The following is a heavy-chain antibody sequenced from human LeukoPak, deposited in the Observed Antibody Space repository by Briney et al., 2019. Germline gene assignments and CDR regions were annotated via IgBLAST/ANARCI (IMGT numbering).Heavy chain of an antibody. J-gene: IGHJ4*02. D-gene: IGHD1-1*01. V-gene: IGHV3-21*01. CDR2: ISSSSSYL. Sequence: PGGSLRLSCAASGFTFSSYSMNWVRQAPGKGLEWVSSISSSSSYLYYADSVKGRFTISRDNAKNSLYLQMNSLRAEDTAVYYCARDPGTQQSWGQGTLVTVSS. CDR1: GFTFSSYS. CDR3: ARDPGTQQS.